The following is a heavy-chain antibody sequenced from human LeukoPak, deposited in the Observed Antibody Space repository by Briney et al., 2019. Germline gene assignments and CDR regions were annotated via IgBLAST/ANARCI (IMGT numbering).Heavy chain of an antibody. D-gene: IGHD3-10*01. CDR1: KFTFSSHD. CDR2: IRFDGSDK. V-gene: IGHV3-30*02. J-gene: IGHJ4*02. Sequence: GGSLRLSCAASKFTFSSHDMHWVRQAPGKGLEWVAFIRFDGSDKYYADSVKGRLTISRDNSKNTLYLQMNSLRTEDTAVYYCEGSGYWGQGTLVTVSS. CDR3: EGSGY.